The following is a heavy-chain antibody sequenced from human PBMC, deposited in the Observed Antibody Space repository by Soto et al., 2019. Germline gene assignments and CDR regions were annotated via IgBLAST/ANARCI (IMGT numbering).Heavy chain of an antibody. D-gene: IGHD3-3*01. J-gene: IGHJ4*02. V-gene: IGHV1-8*01. CDR1: GYKFTEFD. CDR2: MNTNTGNT. CDR3: ARVVLFFGGHAGY. Sequence: QVLLVQSGDDVKKPGASVKVSCKTSGYKFTEFDINWVPQAPGQGLEWMGWMNTNTGNTGYAHKFQGRVTMTRDNSISTAYMELRRLRSEDTAVYYCARVVLFFGGHAGYWGQGTLVTVSS.